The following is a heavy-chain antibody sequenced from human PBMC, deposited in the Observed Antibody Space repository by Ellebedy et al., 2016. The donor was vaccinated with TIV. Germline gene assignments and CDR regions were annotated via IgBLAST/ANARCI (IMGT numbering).Heavy chain of an antibody. Sequence: PGGSLRLSCAASGFTFSSYSMNWVRQAPGKGLEWVSYISSSSSTIYYADSVKGRFTISRDNAKNSLYLQMNSLRDEDTAVYYCARGLLTAVVKGGEFDYWGQGTLVTVSS. D-gene: IGHD4-23*01. V-gene: IGHV3-48*02. CDR2: ISSSSSTI. J-gene: IGHJ4*02. CDR1: GFTFSSYS. CDR3: ARGLLTAVVKGGEFDY.